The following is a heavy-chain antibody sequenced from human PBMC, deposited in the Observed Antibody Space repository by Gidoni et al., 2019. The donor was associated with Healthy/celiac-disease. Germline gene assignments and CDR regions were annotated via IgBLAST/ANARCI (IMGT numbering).Heavy chain of an antibody. D-gene: IGHD3-22*01. CDR3: AKADSSGYYPFDY. V-gene: IGHV3-23*01. Sequence: EVQLLESGGGLVQPGGSLRLSCAASGFAFSSYAMSWVRQAPGKGLEWVSAISGSGGSTYYADSVKGRFTISRDNSKNTLYLQMNSLRAEDTAVYYCAKADSSGYYPFDYWGQGTLVTVSS. CDR2: ISGSGGST. CDR1: GFAFSSYA. J-gene: IGHJ4*02.